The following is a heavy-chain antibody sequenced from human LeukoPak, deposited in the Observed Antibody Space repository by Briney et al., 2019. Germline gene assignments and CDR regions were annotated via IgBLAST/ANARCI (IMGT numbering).Heavy chain of an antibody. J-gene: IGHJ4*02. Sequence: GGSLRLSCAASGFTFSSYAMSWVRQAPGKGLEWVSAISGRGGSTYYADSVKGRFTISRDNSKNTLFLQMDSLRAEDTAVYYCARNYYDSSGYQESTFNYWGQGTLVTVSS. CDR2: ISGRGGST. CDR1: GFTFSSYA. CDR3: ARNYYDSSGYQESTFNY. D-gene: IGHD3-22*01. V-gene: IGHV3-23*01.